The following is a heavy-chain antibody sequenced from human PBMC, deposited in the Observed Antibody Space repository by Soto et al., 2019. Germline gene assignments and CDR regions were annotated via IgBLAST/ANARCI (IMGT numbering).Heavy chain of an antibody. J-gene: IGHJ3*02. Sequence: QVQLQQWGAGLLKPSETLSLTCAVYGGFVSSGSYYWSWIRQPPGKGLEWIGEMSHSGGTHFNPSLKSRVNISVDTSKNQFSLMMSSVTAADTALYYCARVERGTATTVVDAFDIWGPGTMVTVSS. D-gene: IGHD1-1*01. CDR1: GGFVSSGSYY. CDR3: ARVERGTATTVVDAFDI. V-gene: IGHV4-34*01. CDR2: MSHSGGT.